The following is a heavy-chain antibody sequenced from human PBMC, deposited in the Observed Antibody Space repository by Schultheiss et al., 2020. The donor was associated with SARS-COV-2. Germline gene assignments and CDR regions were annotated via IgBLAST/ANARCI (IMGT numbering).Heavy chain of an antibody. D-gene: IGHD6-6*01. V-gene: IGHV3-15*01. J-gene: IGHJ4*02. CDR1: GFTFSNAW. CDR2: IKSKTDGGTT. Sequence: GESLKISCAASGFTFSNAWMSWVRQAPGKGLEWVGRIKSKTDGGTTDYAAPVKGRFTISRDDSKNTLYLQMNSLKTEDTAVYYCTTTVYSSSTPDYWGQGTLVTVSS. CDR3: TTTVYSSSTPDY.